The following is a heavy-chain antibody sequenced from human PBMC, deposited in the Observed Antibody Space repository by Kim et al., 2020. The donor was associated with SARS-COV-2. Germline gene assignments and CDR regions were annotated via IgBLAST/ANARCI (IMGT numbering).Heavy chain of an antibody. CDR3: AREGEATRLWFGDPQGYYGMDV. J-gene: IGHJ6*02. D-gene: IGHD3-10*01. CDR1: GGSISSSSYY. CDR2: IYYSGST. V-gene: IGHV4-39*07. Sequence: SETLSLTCTVSGGSISSSSYYWGWIRQPPGKGLEWIGSIYYSGSTYYNPSLKSRVTISVDTSKNQFSLKLSSVTAADTAVYYCAREGEATRLWFGDPQGYYGMDVWGQGTTVTVSS.